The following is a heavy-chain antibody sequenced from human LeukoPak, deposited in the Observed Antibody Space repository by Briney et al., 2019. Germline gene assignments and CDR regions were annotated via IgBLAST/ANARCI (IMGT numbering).Heavy chain of an antibody. CDR1: GGSLSSYY. Sequence: PSETLSLTCIVPGGSLSSYYWRWIRQPPGKGLEWDGYIYYSGSTNYNPSLKSRVTISVDTSKNQFSLKLSSVTAADTAVYYCARPYSGSPSDAFDIWGQGTMVTVSS. D-gene: IGHD1-26*01. CDR2: IYYSGST. J-gene: IGHJ3*02. V-gene: IGHV4-59*08. CDR3: ARPYSGSPSDAFDI.